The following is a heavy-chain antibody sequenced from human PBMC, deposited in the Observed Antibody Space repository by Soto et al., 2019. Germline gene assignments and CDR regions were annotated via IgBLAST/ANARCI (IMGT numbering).Heavy chain of an antibody. D-gene: IGHD4-17*01. J-gene: IGHJ6*02. CDR2: IYYSGST. CDR1: GGSISSYY. Sequence: SETLSLTCTVSGGSISSYYWSWIRQPPGKGLEWIGYIYYSGSTNYNPSLKSRVTISVDTSKNQFSLKLSSVTAADTAVYYCARHDYGDYKYYYYGMDVWGQGTTVTVSS. V-gene: IGHV4-59*01. CDR3: ARHDYGDYKYYYYGMDV.